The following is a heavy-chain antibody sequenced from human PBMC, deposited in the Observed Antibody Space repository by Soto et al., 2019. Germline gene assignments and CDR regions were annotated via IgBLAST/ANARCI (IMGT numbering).Heavy chain of an antibody. CDR1: GFTFSSYG. D-gene: IGHD6-19*01. V-gene: IGHV3-30*18. J-gene: IGHJ4*02. CDR3: AKDKMEQWLVGGYFDY. CDR2: ISKDGGTK. Sequence: QPGGSLRLSCAASGFTFSSYGMHWVRQAPGKGLEWVAVISKDGGTKYDADSVKGRFTISRDNSKNTLSLQMNSLRAEDTAVYYCAKDKMEQWLVGGYFDYWGQGTQVTVSS.